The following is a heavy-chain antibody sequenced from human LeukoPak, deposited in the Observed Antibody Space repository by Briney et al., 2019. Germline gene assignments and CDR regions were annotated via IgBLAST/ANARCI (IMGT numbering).Heavy chain of an antibody. CDR3: ACEGYYYGSGSYFDY. D-gene: IGHD3-10*01. Sequence: PSETLSLTCTVSGGSISSSGYYWGWLRQPPGKGLEWIGSFFYTGSTYYSPSLKSRATISRDTSKNQFSLKLSSVTAADTAVYYCACEGYYYGSGSYFDYWGQGTLVTVSS. CDR1: GGSISSSGYY. V-gene: IGHV4-39*07. J-gene: IGHJ4*02. CDR2: FFYTGST.